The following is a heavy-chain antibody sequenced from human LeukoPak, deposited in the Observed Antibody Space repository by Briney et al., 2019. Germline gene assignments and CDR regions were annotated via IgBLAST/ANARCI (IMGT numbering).Heavy chain of an antibody. D-gene: IGHD4-11*01. V-gene: IGHV1-18*01. CDR2: ISAYNGNT. CDR1: GYTFTSYG. Sequence: GASVKVSCKASGYTFTSYGISWVRQAPGQGLEWMGWISAYNGNTNYAQKLQGRVTMTRDTSISTAYMELSRLRSDDTAVYYCARDQLQSLDYWGQGTLVTVSS. CDR3: ARDQLQSLDY. J-gene: IGHJ4*02.